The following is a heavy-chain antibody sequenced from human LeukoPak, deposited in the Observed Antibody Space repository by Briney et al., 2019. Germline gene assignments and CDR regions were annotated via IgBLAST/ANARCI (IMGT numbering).Heavy chain of an antibody. J-gene: IGHJ4*02. CDR2: FNPNSGGT. Sequence: ASVKVSCKASGYTFTGYYMHWVRQAPGQGLEWMGWFNPNSGGTNYAQKFQGRVTMTRDTSISTAYMELSRLRSDDTAVYYCARVRPPREAAAGIGYWGQGTLVTVSS. D-gene: IGHD6-13*01. CDR3: ARVRPPREAAAGIGY. CDR1: GYTFTGYY. V-gene: IGHV1-2*02.